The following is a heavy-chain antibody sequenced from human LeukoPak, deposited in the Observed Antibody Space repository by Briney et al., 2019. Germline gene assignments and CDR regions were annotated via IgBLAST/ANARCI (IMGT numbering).Heavy chain of an antibody. CDR3: AGGNYYDSGGHQYHFHY. V-gene: IGHV4-59*01. D-gene: IGHD3-22*01. CDR2: IYYSDNT. CDR1: GVSISSYY. Sequence: PSETLSLTCTVSGVSISSYYCSWIRQPPGKGLEWIGYIYYSDNTKYNSSLKSRVTISEDTSKNQFSLILTSVTAADTAVYYCAGGNYYDSGGHQYHFHYWGQGTLVTVTS. J-gene: IGHJ4*02.